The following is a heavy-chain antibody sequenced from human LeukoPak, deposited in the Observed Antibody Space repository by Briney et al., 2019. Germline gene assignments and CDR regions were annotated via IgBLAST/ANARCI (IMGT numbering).Heavy chain of an antibody. CDR2: ISAYNGNT. CDR1: GYTFTSYG. V-gene: IGHV1-18*01. J-gene: IGHJ4*02. Sequence: ASVKVSCKASGYTFTSYGISWVRQAPGQGLEWMGWISAYNGNTNYAQKLQGRVTMATDTSTSTAYMELRSLRSDDTAVYYCARDQYCSSTSCYGVDYWGQGTLVTVSS. CDR3: ARDQYCSSTSCYGVDY. D-gene: IGHD2-2*01.